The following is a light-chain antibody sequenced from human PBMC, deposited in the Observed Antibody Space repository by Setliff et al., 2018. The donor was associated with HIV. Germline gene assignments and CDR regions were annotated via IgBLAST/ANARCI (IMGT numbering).Light chain of an antibody. CDR1: SSNIGNNY. CDR3: ETWDSSLSAPV. V-gene: IGLV1-51*02. CDR2: ENN. Sequence: QSVLTQPPSVSAAPGQKVTISCSGSSSNIGNNYVSWYQQFPGTAPKLFVYENNKRPSGIPDRVSGSKSGTSATLGITGLQTGDEADYYCETWDSSLSAPVFGGGTKVTVL. J-gene: IGLJ3*02.